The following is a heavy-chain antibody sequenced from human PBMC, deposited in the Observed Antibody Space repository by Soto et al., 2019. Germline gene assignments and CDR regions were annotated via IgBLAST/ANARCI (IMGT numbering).Heavy chain of an antibody. J-gene: IGHJ4*02. CDR2: IKNKADGGTT. V-gene: IGHV3-15*01. D-gene: IGHD4-17*01. CDR1: GITFTNAW. Sequence: EVQLVESGGDLVKPGGCLRLSCAASGITFTNAWMSWVRLAPGKGLEWVGRIKNKADGGTTDYAAPVRGRFTISRDDSKNTLFLQMNSLETEDTAVYYCTTDPGDYEDFWGQGTLVTVSS. CDR3: TTDPGDYEDF.